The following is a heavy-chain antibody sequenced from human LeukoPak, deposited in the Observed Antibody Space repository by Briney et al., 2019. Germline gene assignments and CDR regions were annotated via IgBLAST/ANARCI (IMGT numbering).Heavy chain of an antibody. Sequence: SVKVSCKASGGTFSSYAISWVRQAPGQGLEWMGRIIPIFGIANYAQKFQGRVTITADKSTSTAYMELSSLRSEDTAVYYCTMGDYVWGSYRRHFDYWGQGTLVTVSS. D-gene: IGHD3-16*02. CDR3: TMGDYVWGSYRRHFDY. CDR2: IIPIFGIA. J-gene: IGHJ4*02. V-gene: IGHV1-69*04. CDR1: GGTFSSYA.